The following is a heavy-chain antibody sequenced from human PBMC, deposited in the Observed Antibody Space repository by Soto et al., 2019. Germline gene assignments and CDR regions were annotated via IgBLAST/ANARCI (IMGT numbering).Heavy chain of an antibody. V-gene: IGHV3-21*06. CDR2: ISPRSDYI. CDR3: ARVSGTLERYSDLDY. Sequence: EVQLVESGGGLVKPGGSLRLSCEASGFIFSSYSMNWVRRAPGKGLEWVSSISPRSDYIYFADSMRGRFTISRDNAQNSLYLHMNNLRAEDTAVYHCARVSGTLERYSDLDYWCQGTLVTVSS. D-gene: IGHD3-10*01. J-gene: IGHJ4*02. CDR1: GFIFSSYS.